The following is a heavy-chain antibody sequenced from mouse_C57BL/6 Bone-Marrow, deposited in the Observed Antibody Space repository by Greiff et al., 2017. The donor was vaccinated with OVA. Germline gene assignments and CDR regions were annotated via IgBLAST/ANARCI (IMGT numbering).Heavy chain of an antibody. V-gene: IGHV1-55*01. Sequence: VQGVESGAELVKPGASVKMSCKASGYTFTSYWITWVKQRPGQGLEWIGDIYPGSGSTNYNEKFKSKATLTVDTSSSTAYMQLSSLTSEDSAVYYCARTGTYFDYWGQGTTLTVSS. CDR1: GYTFTSYW. J-gene: IGHJ2*01. CDR2: IYPGSGST. CDR3: ARTGTYFDY. D-gene: IGHD4-1*01.